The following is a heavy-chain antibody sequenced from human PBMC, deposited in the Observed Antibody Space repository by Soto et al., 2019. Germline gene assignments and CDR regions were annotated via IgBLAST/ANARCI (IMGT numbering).Heavy chain of an antibody. CDR2: ISGSGGST. D-gene: IGHD3-3*01. CDR1: GFTFSSYA. V-gene: IGHV3-23*01. CDR3: AKDEVTIFGVVIQGPIDY. Sequence: GGSLRLSCAASGFTFSSYAMSWVRQAPGKGLEWVSAISGSGGSTYYADSVKGRFTIPRDNSKNTLYLQMNSLRAEDTAVYYCAKDEVTIFGVVIQGPIDYWRQGTLVTVSS. J-gene: IGHJ4*02.